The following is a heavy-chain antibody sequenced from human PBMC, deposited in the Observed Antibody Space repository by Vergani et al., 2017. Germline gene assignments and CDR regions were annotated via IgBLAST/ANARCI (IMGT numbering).Heavy chain of an antibody. CDR3: ARVNTETNRHLYYYYYMDV. V-gene: IGHV4-34*01. J-gene: IGHJ6*03. CDR2: IDHTGRP. Sequence: QVQLQQWGGGLLKPSETLSLTCVVNGGSFTSYHWTWIRQSPGEGLEWVGDIDHTGRPDYNPSLKSRLTMSVDKSRNQFSLTLNSVTATDTAIYFCARVNTETNRHLYYYYYMDVWGQGTAVTVS. CDR1: GGSFTSYH. D-gene: IGHD4-11*01.